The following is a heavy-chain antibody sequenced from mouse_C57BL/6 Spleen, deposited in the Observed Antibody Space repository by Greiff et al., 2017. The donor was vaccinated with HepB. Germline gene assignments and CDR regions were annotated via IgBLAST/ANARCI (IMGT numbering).Heavy chain of an antibody. CDR1: GFSLTSYG. CDR3: AIYYGSREDYAMDY. V-gene: IGHV2-2*01. J-gene: IGHJ4*01. CDR2: IWSGGST. Sequence: QVQLQQSGPGLVQPSQSLSITCTVSGFSLTSYGVHWVRQSPGKGLEWLGVIWSGGSTDYNAAFISRLSISKDNSKSQVFLTMNSMQADDTAIYYCAIYYGSREDYAMDYWGQGTSVTVSS. D-gene: IGHD1-1*01.